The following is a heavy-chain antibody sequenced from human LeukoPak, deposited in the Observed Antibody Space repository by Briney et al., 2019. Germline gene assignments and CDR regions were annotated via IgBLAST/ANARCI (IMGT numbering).Heavy chain of an antibody. D-gene: IGHD6-13*01. J-gene: IGHJ4*02. Sequence: GASVKVSYKASGGTFSSYAISWVRLAPGQGLEWKGGIIPIFGTANYAQKFQGRVTITADESTSTAYMELSSLRSEDTAVYYCARDRGYSSSWYPFFDYWGQGTLVTVSS. CDR1: GGTFSSYA. V-gene: IGHV1-69*13. CDR3: ARDRGYSSSWYPFFDY. CDR2: IIPIFGTA.